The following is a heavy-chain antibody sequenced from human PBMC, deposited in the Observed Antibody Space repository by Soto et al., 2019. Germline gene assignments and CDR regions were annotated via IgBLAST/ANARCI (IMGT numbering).Heavy chain of an antibody. CDR1: GRTFSSYA. D-gene: IGHD6-19*01. CDR3: ASPSSGWSLGGMDV. CDR2: IIPIFGTA. V-gene: IGHV1-69*06. Sequence: ASVKVSCKASGRTFSSYAISWVRQAPGQGLEWMGGIIPIFGTANYAQKFQGRVTITADKSTSTAYMELSSLRSEDTAVYYCASPSSGWSLGGMDVWGQGTTVTVSS. J-gene: IGHJ6*02.